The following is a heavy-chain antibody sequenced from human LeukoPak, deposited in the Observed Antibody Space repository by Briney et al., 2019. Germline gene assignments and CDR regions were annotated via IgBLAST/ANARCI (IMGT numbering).Heavy chain of an antibody. V-gene: IGHV3-23*01. J-gene: IGHJ4*02. CDR1: GFTFSNYA. Sequence: GGSLRLSCAASGFTFSNYAMTWVRQAPGKGLEWVSGISGSGGSTYYADSVKGRFTISRDNSKDTLFLQMNSLRAEDTAVYYCAKMDSIAAAGTFDYWGQGTLVTVS. CDR2: ISGSGGST. D-gene: IGHD6-13*01. CDR3: AKMDSIAAAGTFDY.